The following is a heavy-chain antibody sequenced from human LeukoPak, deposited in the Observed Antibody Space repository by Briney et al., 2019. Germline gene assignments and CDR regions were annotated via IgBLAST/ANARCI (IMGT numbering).Heavy chain of an antibody. J-gene: IGHJ6*03. Sequence: GGSLRLSCAASGFTFSDYYMSWIRQAPGKGLEWISYITSGGSAMYFADSVKGRFSISRDNAMNVLILEMNSLRAEDTAVYYCARDEGAWYHYMDVWGKGTTVIVSS. CDR2: ITSGGSAM. D-gene: IGHD4/OR15-4a*01. V-gene: IGHV3-11*04. CDR1: GFTFSDYY. CDR3: ARDEGAWYHYMDV.